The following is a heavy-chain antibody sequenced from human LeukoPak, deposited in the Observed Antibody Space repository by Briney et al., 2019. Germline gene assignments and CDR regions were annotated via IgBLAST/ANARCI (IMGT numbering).Heavy chain of an antibody. CDR3: ALLYSSSSRRYCYGMDI. Sequence: SETLSLTCAVYGGSFSGYYWSWIRQPPGKGLEWIGEINHSGSTNYNPSLKSRVTISVDTSKNQFSLKLSSVTAADTAVYYWALLYSSSSRRYCYGMDIWEPGIKVLVSS. V-gene: IGHV4-34*01. CDR2: INHSGST. CDR1: GGSFSGYY. D-gene: IGHD6-6*01. J-gene: IGHJ6*01.